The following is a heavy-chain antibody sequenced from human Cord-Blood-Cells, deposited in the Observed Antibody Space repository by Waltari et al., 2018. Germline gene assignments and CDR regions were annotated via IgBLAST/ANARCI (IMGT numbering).Heavy chain of an antibody. CDR3: ARGAQKLGLFDY. Sequence: EVQLVESGGGLVQPGGSLRLSCADSGFTFSSYWMSWVRQAPGKGLEWLANRKQDGSEKYYVDSVKGRFTISRDNAKNSRYLQMNSLRAEDTAVYYCARGAQKLGLFDYWGQGTLVTVSS. J-gene: IGHJ4*02. V-gene: IGHV3-7*01. D-gene: IGHD6-13*01. CDR1: GFTFSSYW. CDR2: RKQDGSEK.